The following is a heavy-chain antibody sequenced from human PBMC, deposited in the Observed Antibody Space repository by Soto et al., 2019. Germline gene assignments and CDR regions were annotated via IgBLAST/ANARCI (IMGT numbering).Heavy chain of an antibody. CDR2: INYSGRT. CDR3: ARENNVLPGGYFDY. CDR1: GGSSRSSSYY. Sequence: SETLSLTCTVSGGSSRSSSYYWGWIRQPPGKGLECIGSINYSGRTYYNPSLKSRVTISVDTSKNQFSLKLSSVTAADTAVYYCARENNVLPGGYFDYWGQGTLVTVSS. J-gene: IGHJ4*02. V-gene: IGHV4-39*07. D-gene: IGHD3-10*01.